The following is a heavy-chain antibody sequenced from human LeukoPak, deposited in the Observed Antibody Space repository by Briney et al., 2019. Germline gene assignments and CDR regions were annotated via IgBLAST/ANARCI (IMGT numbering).Heavy chain of an antibody. CDR2: IYSGGST. CDR3: ARDLTMDV. J-gene: IGHJ6*03. CDR1: GFTFSSYA. Sequence: GGSLRLSCAASGFTFSSYAMSWVRQAPGKGLEWVSVIYSGGSTYYADSVKGRFTISRDNSKNTLYLQMNSLRAEDTAVYYCARDLTMDVWGKGTTVTVSS. V-gene: IGHV3-53*01.